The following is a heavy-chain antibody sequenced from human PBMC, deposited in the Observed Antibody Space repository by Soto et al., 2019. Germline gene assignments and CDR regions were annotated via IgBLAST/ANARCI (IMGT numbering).Heavy chain of an antibody. CDR3: ARVFSGSYRNYYYYGMDV. Sequence: ASVKVSCKASGYTFTSYDINWVRQATGQGLEWMGWMNPNSGNTGYAQKFQGRVTMTRNTSISTAYMELSSLRSEDTAVYYCARVFSGSYRNYYYYGMDVWGQGTTVTVSS. CDR2: MNPNSGNT. J-gene: IGHJ6*02. D-gene: IGHD1-26*01. CDR1: GYTFTSYD. V-gene: IGHV1-8*01.